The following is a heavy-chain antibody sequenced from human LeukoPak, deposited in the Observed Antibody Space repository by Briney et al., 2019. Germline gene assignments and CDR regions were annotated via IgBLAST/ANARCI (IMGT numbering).Heavy chain of an antibody. Sequence: PSETLSLTCTVSGGSISGYYWSWIRQPPGKGLEWIAYIYYNGISNYNPSLKSRVIISVDSCKNQFSLKLTSVTAADTAVYYCARATIWYAFDIWGQGTMVTVSS. D-gene: IGHD3-10*01. CDR3: ARATIWYAFDI. CDR1: GGSISGYY. V-gene: IGHV4-59*01. CDR2: IYYNGIS. J-gene: IGHJ3*02.